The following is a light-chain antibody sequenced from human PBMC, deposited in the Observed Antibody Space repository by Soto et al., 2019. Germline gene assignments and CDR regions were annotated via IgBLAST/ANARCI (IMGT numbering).Light chain of an antibody. CDR3: QHYDSLPHT. J-gene: IGKJ2*01. CDR1: RTINTY. Sequence: DVRMTQSPSSLSASVGDTITITCRASRTINTYLNWFQQKPGEPPRLLIYGASTLHDGVPSRFSGSGSGADFTLTISGLQPEDFASYHCQHYDSLPHTFGQGTKLVS. CDR2: GAS. V-gene: IGKV1-39*01.